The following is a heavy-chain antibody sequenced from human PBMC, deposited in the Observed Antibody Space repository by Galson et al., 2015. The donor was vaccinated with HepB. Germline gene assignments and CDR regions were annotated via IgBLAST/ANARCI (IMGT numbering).Heavy chain of an antibody. D-gene: IGHD5-12*01. CDR1: GFTFSSYS. CDR3: AGYSGNDYSYYYGVDV. CDR2: ISSYLSPI. J-gene: IGHJ6*02. Sequence: SLRLSCAASGFTFSSYSMNWVRQAPGKGLEWISYISSYLSPIYYADSVKGRFTISSDNAKNSLYLQMNSLRAEDTAVYYCAGYSGNDYSYYYGVDVWGQGTTVTVSS. V-gene: IGHV3-48*04.